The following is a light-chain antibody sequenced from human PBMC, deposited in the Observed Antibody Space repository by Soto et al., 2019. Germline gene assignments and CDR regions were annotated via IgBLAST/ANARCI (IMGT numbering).Light chain of an antibody. CDR2: ENN. J-gene: IGLJ3*02. Sequence: NFMLTQPHSVSESPGKTVTISCTRSSGSVASNHVQWYQQRPGSAPTTLIYENNQRPSGVPDRFSGSVDSSSNSASLTISRLKTEDEADYYCQSYDSNNVVFGGGTKLPV. V-gene: IGLV6-57*04. CDR3: QSYDSNNVV. CDR1: SGSVASNH.